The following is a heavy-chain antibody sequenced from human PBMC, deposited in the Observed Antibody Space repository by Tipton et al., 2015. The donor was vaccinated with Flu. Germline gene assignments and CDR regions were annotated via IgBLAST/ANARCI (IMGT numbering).Heavy chain of an antibody. D-gene: IGHD2-21*01. CDR1: GSSFSSYW. CDR2: IYPDDSDT. CDR3: VRQNCGGDCYPDY. Sequence: VQLVQSGAEVKKPGESLKISCKGSGSSFSSYWIAWVRQMPGKGLEGMGIIYPDDSDTKYSPSFQGHVTFSADKSVSTAYLQWSSLKASDTAIYFCVRQNCGGDCYPDYWGQGTLVTVSS. V-gene: IGHV5-51*01. J-gene: IGHJ4*02.